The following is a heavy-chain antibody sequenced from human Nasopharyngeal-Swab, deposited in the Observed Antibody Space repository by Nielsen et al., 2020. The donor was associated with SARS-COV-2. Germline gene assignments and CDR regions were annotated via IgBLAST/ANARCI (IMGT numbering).Heavy chain of an antibody. V-gene: IGHV3-53*01. CDR1: GLAVRSNY. Sequence: GGARSLACAAGGLAVRSNYMSWVRQAPGKGLEWVSVIYSGGSTYYADSVKGRFTISRDNSKNTLYLQMNSLRAEDTAVYYCARENYGSGSYSPSYYYYYGMDVWGQGTTVTVSS. CDR2: IYSGGST. CDR3: ARENYGSGSYSPSYYYYYGMDV. J-gene: IGHJ6*02. D-gene: IGHD3-10*01.